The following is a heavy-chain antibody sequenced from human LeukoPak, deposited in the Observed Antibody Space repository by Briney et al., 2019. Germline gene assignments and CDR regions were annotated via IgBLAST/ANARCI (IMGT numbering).Heavy chain of an antibody. CDR1: GFTFSSYS. CDR2: ISSSSSYI. Sequence: GGSLRLSCAASGFTFSSYSMNWVRQAPGKGLEWVSSISSSSSYIYYADSVKGRFTISRDNAKNSLYLQMNSLRAEDTAVYYCARDYFRGYSYGYFDYWGQGTLVTVSS. V-gene: IGHV3-21*01. D-gene: IGHD5-18*01. J-gene: IGHJ4*02. CDR3: ARDYFRGYSYGYFDY.